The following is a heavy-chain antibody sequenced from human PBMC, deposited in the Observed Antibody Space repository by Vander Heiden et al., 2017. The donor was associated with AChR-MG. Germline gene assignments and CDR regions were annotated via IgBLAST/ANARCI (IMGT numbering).Heavy chain of an antibody. Sequence: QVQLQQWGAGLLKPSETLSLTCAVYGGSFSGYYWSWIRQPPGKGLEWIGEINHSGSTNYNPSLKSRVTISVDTSKSQFSLKLSAVTAADTAVYYCASAGYSYSFWFDPWGQGTLVTVSS. J-gene: IGHJ5*02. CDR1: GGSFSGYY. CDR2: INHSGST. D-gene: IGHD6-13*01. CDR3: ASAGYSYSFWFDP. V-gene: IGHV4-34*01.